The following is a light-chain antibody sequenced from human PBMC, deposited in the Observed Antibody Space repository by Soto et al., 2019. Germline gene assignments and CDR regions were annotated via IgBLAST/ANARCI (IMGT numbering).Light chain of an antibody. Sequence: DIVMTQSPLSLPVTPGEPASISCRSSQSLLHSNGYNYLDWYLQKPGQSPQLLIYLGSNRASGVPDRFSGSGSGTDFTLKISRVEAEDVGVYYCMQALHTRTFGQGTKVDSK. CDR3: MQALHTRT. CDR1: QSLLHSNGYNY. V-gene: IGKV2-28*01. J-gene: IGKJ1*01. CDR2: LGS.